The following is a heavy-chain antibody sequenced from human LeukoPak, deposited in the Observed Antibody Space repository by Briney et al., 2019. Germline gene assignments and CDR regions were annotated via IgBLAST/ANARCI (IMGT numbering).Heavy chain of an antibody. CDR1: GYTFTSYG. V-gene: IGHV1-18*01. CDR2: ISAYNGNT. J-gene: IGHJ5*02. CDR3: ARLSGPQFIAAFNWFDP. D-gene: IGHD6-13*01. Sequence: ASVKVSCKASGYTFTSYGISWVRQAPGQGLEWMGWISAYNGNTNYAQKLQGRVTMTTDTSTSTAYMELRSLRSDDTAVYYCARLSGPQFIAAFNWFDPWGQGTLVTVSS.